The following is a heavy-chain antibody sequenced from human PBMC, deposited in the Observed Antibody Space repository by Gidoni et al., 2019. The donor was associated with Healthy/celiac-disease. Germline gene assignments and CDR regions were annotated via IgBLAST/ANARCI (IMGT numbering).Heavy chain of an antibody. Sequence: GESGGGLVQPGGSLRLSCAASGFTFSSYEMNWVRQAPGKGLEWVSYISSSGSTIYYADSVKGRFTISRDNAKNSLYLQMNSLRAEDTAVYYCARIVYGSGSYYNVRRRYYFDYWGQGTLVTVSS. D-gene: IGHD3-10*01. V-gene: IGHV3-48*03. CDR1: GFTFSSYE. J-gene: IGHJ4*02. CDR3: ARIVYGSGSYYNVRRRYYFDY. CDR2: ISSSGSTI.